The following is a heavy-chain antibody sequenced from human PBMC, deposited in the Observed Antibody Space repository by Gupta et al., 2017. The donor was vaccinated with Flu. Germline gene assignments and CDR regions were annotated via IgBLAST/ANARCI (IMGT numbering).Heavy chain of an antibody. Sequence: QVQLVESGGGVVQPGRSLRLSCAASGFTFSSYGMHWVRQAPGKGLEWVAVISYDGSNKYYADSVKGRFTISRDNSKNTLYLQMNSLRAEDTAVYYCAKDRYYDILTGYYPNGAFDIWGQGTMVTVSS. CDR3: AKDRYYDILTGYYPNGAFDI. J-gene: IGHJ3*02. CDR1: GFTFSSYG. D-gene: IGHD3-9*01. CDR2: ISYDGSNK. V-gene: IGHV3-30*18.